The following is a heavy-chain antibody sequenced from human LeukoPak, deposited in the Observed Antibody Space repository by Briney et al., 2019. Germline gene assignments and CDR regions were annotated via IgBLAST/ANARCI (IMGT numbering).Heavy chain of an antibody. V-gene: IGHV1-69*05. D-gene: IGHD6-13*01. CDR1: GGTFNSYA. J-gene: IGHJ4*02. CDR3: AREGYSSSWPF. Sequence: ASVKVSCKASGGTFNSYAISWVRQAPGQGLEWMGGIIPIFGTANYAQKFQGRVTITTDGSTSTAYMELSSLRSEDTAVYYCAREGYSSSWPFWGQGTLVTVSS. CDR2: IIPIFGTA.